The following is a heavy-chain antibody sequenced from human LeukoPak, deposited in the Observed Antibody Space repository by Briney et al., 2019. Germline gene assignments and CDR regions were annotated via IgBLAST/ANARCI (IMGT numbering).Heavy chain of an antibody. CDR1: GYSFTNYA. Sequence: ASVTVSCKASGYSFTNYAMYWVRQAPGQRLQCMRWNNTAYPKTEYSREFQGRVTITSDTSASTACMELNRLRSEDMAVYSCATTLGFDRLTGFHLSFDWGQGTLVTVSS. V-gene: IGHV1-3*02. D-gene: IGHD3-9*01. CDR2: NNTAYPKT. CDR3: ATTLGFDRLTGFHLSFD. J-gene: IGHJ4*02.